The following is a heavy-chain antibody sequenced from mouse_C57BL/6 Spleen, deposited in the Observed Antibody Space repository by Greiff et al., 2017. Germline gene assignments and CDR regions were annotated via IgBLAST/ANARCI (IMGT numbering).Heavy chain of an antibody. J-gene: IGHJ1*03. CDR2: INYDGSST. CDR1: GFTFSDYY. V-gene: IGHV5-16*01. CDR3: ARGNYYGSSYWYFDV. D-gene: IGHD1-1*01. Sequence: EVMLVESEGGLVQPGSSMKLSCTASGFTFSDYYMAWVRQVPEKGLEWVANINYDGSSTYYLDSLKSRFIISRDNAKNILYLQMSSLKSEDTATXYCARGNYYGSSYWYFDVWGTGTTVTVSS.